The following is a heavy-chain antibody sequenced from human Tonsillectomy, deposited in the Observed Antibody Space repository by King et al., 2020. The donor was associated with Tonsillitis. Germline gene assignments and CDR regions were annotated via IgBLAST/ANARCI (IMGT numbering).Heavy chain of an antibody. CDR3: ARGMFGVATISNPFDY. CDR1: GGSFSGYY. CDR2: INHSGST. D-gene: IGHD5-24*01. Sequence: VQLQQWGAGLLKPSETLSLTCAVYGGSFSGYYWSWIRQPPGKGLEWIGEINHSGSTNYNPSLKSRVTISVDTSKNQFSLKLSSVTAADTAVYYCARGMFGVATISNPFDYWGQGTLVTVSS. V-gene: IGHV4-34*01. J-gene: IGHJ4*02.